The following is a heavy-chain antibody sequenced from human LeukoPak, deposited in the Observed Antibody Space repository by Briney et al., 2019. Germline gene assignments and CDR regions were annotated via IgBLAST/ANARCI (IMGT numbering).Heavy chain of an antibody. CDR1: GFTFSSYS. CDR3: ARLDFWSGYYSTGGYYYGMDF. J-gene: IGHJ6*02. CDR2: ISSSSSYI. Sequence: GGSLRLSCAASGFTFSSYSMNWVRQAPGKGLEWVSSISSSSSYIYYADSVKGRFTISRDNAKNSLYLQMNSLRAEDTAVYYCARLDFWSGYYSTGGYYYGMDFWGQGTTVTVSS. D-gene: IGHD3-3*01. V-gene: IGHV3-21*01.